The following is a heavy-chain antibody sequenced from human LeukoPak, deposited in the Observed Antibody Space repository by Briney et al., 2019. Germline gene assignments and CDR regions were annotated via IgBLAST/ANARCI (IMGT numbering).Heavy chain of an antibody. CDR3: AKDLWLDYGDSH. D-gene: IGHD4-17*01. J-gene: IGHJ1*01. Sequence: GSLRLSCAASGFTFSSYAMSWVRQAPGKGLEWVSAISGSGGSTYYADSVKGRFTISRDNSKNTLYLQMNSLRAEDTAVCYCAKDLWLDYGDSHWGQGTLVTVSS. CDR1: GFTFSSYA. CDR2: ISGSGGST. V-gene: IGHV3-23*01.